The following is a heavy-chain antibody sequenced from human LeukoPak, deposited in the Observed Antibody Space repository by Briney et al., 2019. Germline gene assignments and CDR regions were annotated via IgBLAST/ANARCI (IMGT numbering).Heavy chain of an antibody. V-gene: IGHV3-53*01. Sequence: WGSLSLSCAASGCTVNNKYMYWVGQAPGEGMEWVSVISSGDSTYYADSVKGRFTISRDNSKNTLYLQMNSLRVEDTAVYYCGRDLIGTAASWDSWGQGTLVTVSS. CDR1: GCTVNNKY. CDR3: GRDLIGTAASWDS. CDR2: ISSGDST. D-gene: IGHD1-1*01. J-gene: IGHJ4*02.